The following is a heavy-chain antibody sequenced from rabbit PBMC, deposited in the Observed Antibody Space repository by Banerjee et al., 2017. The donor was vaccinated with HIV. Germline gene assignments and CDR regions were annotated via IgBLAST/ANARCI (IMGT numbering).Heavy chain of an antibody. Sequence: QQQLEESGGGLVQPEGSLTLTCKASGSDISSNAMCWVRQAPGKGLELIACIYTGDGSTYYASWAKGRFTVSKTSSTTVTLQMTSLTAADTATYFCARNFDLWGQGTLVTVS. J-gene: IGHJ4*01. CDR3: ARNFDL. V-gene: IGHV1S45*01. CDR2: IYTGDGST. CDR1: GSDISSNA.